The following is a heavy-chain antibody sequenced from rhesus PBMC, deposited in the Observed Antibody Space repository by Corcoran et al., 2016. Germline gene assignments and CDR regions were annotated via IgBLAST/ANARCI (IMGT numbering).Heavy chain of an antibody. CDR1: GGSITSGYYY. Sequence: QVQLQESGPGLVKPSETLSLTCAVSGGSITSGYYYWSWIRQPPGKGLEWIGYITYSGSTSYNPSLQSRVTISRDTSKNQFSLKLSSVTAADTAVYYCAREIGSSYKNWYFDLWGPGTPITISS. CDR2: ITYSGST. CDR3: AREIGSSYKNWYFDL. D-gene: IGHD4-29*01. J-gene: IGHJ2*01. V-gene: IGHV4-122*02.